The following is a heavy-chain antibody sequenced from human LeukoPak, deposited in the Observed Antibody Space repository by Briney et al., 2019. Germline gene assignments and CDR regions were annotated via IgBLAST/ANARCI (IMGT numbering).Heavy chain of an antibody. CDR2: INNSGRT. V-gene: IGHV4-34*01. CDR1: GGSFSGYY. CDR3: ASLGYCSSTSCYRYYYYMYV. Sequence: SETLSLTCAVYGGSFSGYYWSWIRQPPGEGLEWIGEINNSGRTNYNPSLKSRVTISVDTSKNQFSLKLSSVTAADSAVYYWASLGYCSSTSCYRYYYYMYVWGKGATVTVSS. D-gene: IGHD2-2*03. J-gene: IGHJ6*03.